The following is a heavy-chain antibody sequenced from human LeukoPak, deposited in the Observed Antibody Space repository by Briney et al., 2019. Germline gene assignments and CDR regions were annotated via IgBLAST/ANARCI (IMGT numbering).Heavy chain of an antibody. D-gene: IGHD3-10*01. Sequence: GXXRLSCAASGFTFSSYSMNWVRQAPGKGLEWVSSISSSSSYIYYADSVKGRFTISRDNAKNSLYLQMHSLRAEDTAVYYCAGTYYYGSGSYYYFDYWGQGTLVTVSS. V-gene: IGHV3-21*01. J-gene: IGHJ4*02. CDR1: GFTFSSYS. CDR3: AGTYYYGSGSYYYFDY. CDR2: ISSSSSYI.